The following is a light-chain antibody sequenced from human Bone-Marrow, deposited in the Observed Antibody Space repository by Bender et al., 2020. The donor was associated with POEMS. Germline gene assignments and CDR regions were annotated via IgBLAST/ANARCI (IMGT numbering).Light chain of an antibody. Sequence: QSALTQSASVSGSPGQSLTIPCTGTSSDVGSSKYVFWYQQYPGKAPRLMIYEGTERPSGVSSRFSASKSDNTASLTISGLQAEDEADYYCCSVATSGAYVFGTGTKVTV. V-gene: IGLV2-23*01. J-gene: IGLJ1*01. CDR2: EGT. CDR1: SSDVGSSKY. CDR3: CSVATSGAYV.